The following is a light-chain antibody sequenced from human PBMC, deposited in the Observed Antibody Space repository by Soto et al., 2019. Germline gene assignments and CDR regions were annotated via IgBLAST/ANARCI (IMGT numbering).Light chain of an antibody. CDR3: QQYAYSPLN. CDR2: DAS. CDR1: RSVGNNY. Sequence: EIVLTQSPGTLSLSPGERATLSCRASRSVGNNYLAWYQQRPGQAPNLLIYDASSRATGIPERFSGSGSGTDFTLTIARLEPEDSAMYYCQQYAYSPLNFGGGTKVEIK. V-gene: IGKV3-20*01. J-gene: IGKJ4*01.